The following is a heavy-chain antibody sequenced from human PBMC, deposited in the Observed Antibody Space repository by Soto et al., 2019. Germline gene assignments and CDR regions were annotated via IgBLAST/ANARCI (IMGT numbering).Heavy chain of an antibody. Sequence: QLQLLESGPGLVKASETLSLTCSVSGGSISTSRSYWAWIRQPPGKGLEWLANIFYSGSTFYNPSLASRVSVSVDTSKTAFSLKLRSVTAADTAVYYCARQPTTGDTDLWFDPWGQGTLVTVSS. CDR1: GGSISTSRSY. D-gene: IGHD2-21*01. CDR3: ARQPTTGDTDLWFDP. V-gene: IGHV4-39*01. J-gene: IGHJ5*02. CDR2: IFYSGST.